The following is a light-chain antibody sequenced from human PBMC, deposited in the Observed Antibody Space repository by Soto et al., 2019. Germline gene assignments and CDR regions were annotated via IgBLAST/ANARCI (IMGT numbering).Light chain of an antibody. CDR3: SSYTSSSTLVYV. V-gene: IGLV2-14*01. Sequence: QSALTQPASVSGSPGQSITISCTGTSSDVGGYNYVSWYQQHPGKAPKLMIYDVSNRPSGVSDRFSGSKSGNTASLTISGLQADEEADYYCSSYTSSSTLVYVFGSGTKVTVL. CDR2: DVS. J-gene: IGLJ1*01. CDR1: SSDVGGYNY.